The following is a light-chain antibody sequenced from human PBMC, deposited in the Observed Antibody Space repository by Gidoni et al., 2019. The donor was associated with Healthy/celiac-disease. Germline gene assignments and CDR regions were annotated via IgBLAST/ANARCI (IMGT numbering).Light chain of an antibody. J-gene: IGKJ3*01. Sequence: EIVLTQSHATLSLSPGERATLSCRASQSVSSYLAWYQQKPGQAPRLLIYDASNRATGIPARFSGSGSGTDFTLTISSLEPEDFAVYYCQQRSNPFTFGPXTKVDIK. CDR1: QSVSSY. V-gene: IGKV3-11*01. CDR3: QQRSNPFT. CDR2: DAS.